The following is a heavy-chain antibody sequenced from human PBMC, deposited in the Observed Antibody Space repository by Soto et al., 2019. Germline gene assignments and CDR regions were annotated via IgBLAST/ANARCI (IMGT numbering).Heavy chain of an antibody. Sequence: PGGSLRLSCAASGFIVSSNFMSWVRQAPGKGLEWVSLIYSGGTTYYADSVKGRFTISRDNSKNTLYLQMNSLRVEDTAVYYCARTMYTSDWTINWFDPWGQGTLVTVSS. CDR3: ARTMYTSDWTINWFDP. V-gene: IGHV3-66*01. CDR2: IYSGGTT. D-gene: IGHD6-25*01. CDR1: GFIVSSNF. J-gene: IGHJ5*02.